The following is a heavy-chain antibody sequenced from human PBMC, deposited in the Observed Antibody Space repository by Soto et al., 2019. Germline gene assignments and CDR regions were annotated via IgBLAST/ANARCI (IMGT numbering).Heavy chain of an antibody. CDR3: AKGGLAFGRVIVTGGGFDY. CDR2: ISGSGGST. Sequence: GGSLRLSCAASGFTFSSYAMSWVRQAPGKGLEWVSGISGSGGSTYYADSVKGRFTISRDNSKNTLYLQMNSLRAEDTAVYYCAKGGLAFGRVIVTGGGFDYWGQGTLVTVSS. CDR1: GFTFSSYA. J-gene: IGHJ4*02. V-gene: IGHV3-23*01. D-gene: IGHD3-16*02.